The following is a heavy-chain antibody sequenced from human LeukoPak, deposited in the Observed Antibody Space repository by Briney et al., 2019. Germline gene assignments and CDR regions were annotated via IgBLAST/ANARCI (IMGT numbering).Heavy chain of an antibody. V-gene: IGHV1-69*05. CDR3: ARAARVRYYDSSGYYSFDY. CDR2: IIPIFGTA. D-gene: IGHD3-22*01. CDR1: GGTFSSYA. J-gene: IGHJ4*02. Sequence: SVKVSCKASGGTFSSYAISWARQAPGQGLEWMGGIIPIFGTANYAQKFQGRVTITTDESTSTAYMELSSLRSEDTAVYYCARAARVRYYDSSGYYSFDYWGQGTLVTVSS.